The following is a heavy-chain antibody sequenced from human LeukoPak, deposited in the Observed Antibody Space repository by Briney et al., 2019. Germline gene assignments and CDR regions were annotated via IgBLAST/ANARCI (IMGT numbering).Heavy chain of an antibody. Sequence: GGSLRLSYAASGFTFSSYAMHWVRQAPGKGLEWVAVISYDGSNKYYADSVKGRFTISRDNSKNTLYLQMNSLRAEDTAVYYCARGQCSSTSCYTGYMDVWGKGTTVTVSS. CDR2: ISYDGSNK. J-gene: IGHJ6*03. CDR1: GFTFSSYA. V-gene: IGHV3-30-3*01. D-gene: IGHD2-2*02. CDR3: ARGQCSSTSCYTGYMDV.